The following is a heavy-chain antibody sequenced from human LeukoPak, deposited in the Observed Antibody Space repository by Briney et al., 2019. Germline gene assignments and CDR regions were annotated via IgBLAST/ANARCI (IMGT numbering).Heavy chain of an antibody. V-gene: IGHV3-11*01. CDR3: ARTPGAYCGGDCYSGWFDY. Sequence: PGGSLRHSCAASGFTFSDYYMSWIRQAPGKGLEWVSYISGSGSTIYYADSVKGRFTISRDNAKNSLYLQMNSLRAEDTAVYYCARTPGAYCGGDCYSGWFDYWGQGTLVTVSS. D-gene: IGHD2-21*02. CDR2: ISGSGSTI. J-gene: IGHJ4*02. CDR1: GFTFSDYY.